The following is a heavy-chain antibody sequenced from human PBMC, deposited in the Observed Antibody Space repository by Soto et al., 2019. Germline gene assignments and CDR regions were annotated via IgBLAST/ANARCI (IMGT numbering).Heavy chain of an antibody. CDR2: IDTSGTAM. D-gene: IGHD3-9*01. CDR1: GFTFTSYS. Sequence: QLVESGGGLIQPGGSLRLSCAASGFTFTSYSMSWVRQPPGKGLEWLSYIDTSGTAMYYADSVEGRFAISRDNAKSSLYLQVNSLRDEDTAVYYCARDKLTGDTWEAFDIWGQGTMVTVSP. J-gene: IGHJ3*02. CDR3: ARDKLTGDTWEAFDI. V-gene: IGHV3-48*02.